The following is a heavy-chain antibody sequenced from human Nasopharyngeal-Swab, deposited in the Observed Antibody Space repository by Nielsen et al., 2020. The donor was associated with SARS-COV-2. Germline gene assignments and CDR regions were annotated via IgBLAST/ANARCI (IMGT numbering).Heavy chain of an antibody. CDR2: ISSSSSYI. Sequence: VRQAPGKGLEWVSSISSSSSYIYYADSVKGRFTISRDNAKNSLYLQMNSLRAEDTAVYYCARDDYGGVDYWGQGTLVTVSS. D-gene: IGHD4-23*01. CDR3: ARDDYGGVDY. J-gene: IGHJ4*02. V-gene: IGHV3-21*01.